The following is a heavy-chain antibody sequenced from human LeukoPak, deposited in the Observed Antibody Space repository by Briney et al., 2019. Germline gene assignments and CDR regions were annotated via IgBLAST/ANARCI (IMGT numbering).Heavy chain of an antibody. Sequence: SETLSLTCAVYGGSFSGYYWSWIRQPPGKGLEWIGEINHSGSTNYNPSLKSRVTIPVDTSKNQFSLKLSSVTAADTAVYYCARGRAPTRTYGDYRYWGQGTLVTVSS. CDR2: INHSGST. V-gene: IGHV4-34*01. CDR1: GGSFSGYY. D-gene: IGHD4-17*01. CDR3: ARGRAPTRTYGDYRY. J-gene: IGHJ4*02.